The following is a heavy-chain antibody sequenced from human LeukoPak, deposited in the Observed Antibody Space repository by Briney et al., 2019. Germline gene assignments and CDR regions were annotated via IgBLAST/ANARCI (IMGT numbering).Heavy chain of an antibody. CDR3: ASERGGSTGTYGY. Sequence: GGSLRLSCAASGSTFSSYWMHWVRQAPGKGLVWVSRINSDGSSTSYADSVKGRFTISRDNAKNTLYLQMNSLRAEDTAVYYCASERGGSTGTYGYWGQGTLVTVSS. CDR1: GSTFSSYW. CDR2: INSDGSST. D-gene: IGHD1-1*01. V-gene: IGHV3-74*01. J-gene: IGHJ4*02.